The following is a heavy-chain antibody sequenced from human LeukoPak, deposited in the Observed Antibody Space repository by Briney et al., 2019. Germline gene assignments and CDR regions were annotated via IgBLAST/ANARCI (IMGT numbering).Heavy chain of an antibody. Sequence: SETLSLTCTVSGGSVSSGSYYWSWIRQPPGKGLEWIGYIYYSGSTNYNPSLKSRVTMSVDTSKNQFSLKLSSVAAADTAVYYCARADCSGGSCYAFDIWGQGTMVTVSS. J-gene: IGHJ3*02. D-gene: IGHD2-15*01. CDR2: IYYSGST. V-gene: IGHV4-61*01. CDR1: GGSVSSGSYY. CDR3: ARADCSGGSCYAFDI.